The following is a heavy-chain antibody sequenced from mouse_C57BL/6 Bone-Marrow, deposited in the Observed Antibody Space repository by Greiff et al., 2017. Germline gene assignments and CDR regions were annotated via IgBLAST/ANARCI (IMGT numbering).Heavy chain of an antibody. V-gene: IGHV10-1*01. CDR2: IRSKSNNYAT. CDR1: GFSFNTYA. J-gene: IGHJ2*01. Sequence: EVQLQESGGGLVQPKGSLKLSCAASGFSFNTYAMNWVRQAPGKGLEWVARIRSKSNNYATYYADSVKDRFTISRDDSESMLYLQMNNLKTEDTARYYCVRQGLYGSSFYYFDYWGQGTTLTVSS. CDR3: VRQGLYGSSFYYFDY. D-gene: IGHD1-1*01.